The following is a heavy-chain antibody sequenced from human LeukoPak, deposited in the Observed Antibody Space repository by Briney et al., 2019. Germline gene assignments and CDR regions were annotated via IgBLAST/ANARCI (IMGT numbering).Heavy chain of an antibody. CDR2: INWNGGRT. CDR1: GFSFEDYG. D-gene: IGHD1-1*01. J-gene: IGHJ5*02. Sequence: GGSLRLSCAASGFSFEDYGMSWVRQAPGMGLEWVSYINWNGGRTGYADSVKGRFTISRDNAKDSLYLQMNSLRAEDTAFYFCARTGTSVPDRFDPWGQGTLVTVSS. CDR3: ARTGTSVPDRFDP. V-gene: IGHV3-20*04.